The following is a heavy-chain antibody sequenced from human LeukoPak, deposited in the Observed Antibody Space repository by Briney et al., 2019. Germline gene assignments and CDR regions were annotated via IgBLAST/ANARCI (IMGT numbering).Heavy chain of an antibody. CDR1: GYTFINFG. V-gene: IGHV1-18*01. Sequence: ASVKVSCKASGYTFINFGISWVRRAPGQGLEWMGWISANNDDTNYAQKVQGRVTMTTDTSTNTVYMELRSLRSDDTAVYYCARDSPTVGSGYPSRKINFPYYFDYWGQGTLVTVSS. CDR2: ISANNDDT. CDR3: ARDSPTVGSGYPSRKINFPYYFDY. J-gene: IGHJ4*02. D-gene: IGHD3-22*01.